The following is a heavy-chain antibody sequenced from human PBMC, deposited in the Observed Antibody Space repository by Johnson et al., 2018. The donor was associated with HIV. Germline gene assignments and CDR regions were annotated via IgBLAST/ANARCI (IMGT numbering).Heavy chain of an antibody. CDR3: ARAYMSSGSYYDAFDI. CDR1: GFTVSSNY. Sequence: VQLVESGGGLVQPGGSLRLSCAASGFTVSSNYMSWVRQAPGKGLEWVSVIYSGGSTYYADSVKGRFTISRDNSKNTLYLQMNSLRAEDTALYYCARAYMSSGSYYDAFDIWGQGTMVIVSS. J-gene: IGHJ3*02. CDR2: IYSGGST. V-gene: IGHV3-66*01. D-gene: IGHD1-26*01.